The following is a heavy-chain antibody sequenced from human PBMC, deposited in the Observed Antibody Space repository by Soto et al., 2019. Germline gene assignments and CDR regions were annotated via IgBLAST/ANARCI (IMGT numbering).Heavy chain of an antibody. D-gene: IGHD3-3*01. J-gene: IGHJ4*02. V-gene: IGHV3-23*01. Sequence: PGGSLRLSCAASGFTFSSYAMSWVRQAPGKGLEWVSAISGSGGSTYYADSVKGRFTISRDNSKNTLYLQMNSLRAEDTAVYYCAKSSDFSSGYYESYFDYWGQGTLVTVSS. CDR3: AKSSDFSSGYYESYFDY. CDR1: GFTFSSYA. CDR2: ISGSGGST.